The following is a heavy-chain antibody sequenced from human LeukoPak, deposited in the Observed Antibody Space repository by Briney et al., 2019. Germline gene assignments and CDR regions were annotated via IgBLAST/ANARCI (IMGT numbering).Heavy chain of an antibody. J-gene: IGHJ4*02. CDR2: ISAYNGNT. V-gene: IGHV1-18*01. Sequence: ASVKVSCXASGYTFTSYGISWVRLAPGQGLEWMGWISAYNGNTNYAQKLQGRVTMTTDTSTSTAYMELRSLRSDDTAVYYCARDSSSWDQIDYWGQGTLVTVSS. D-gene: IGHD6-13*01. CDR3: ARDSSSWDQIDY. CDR1: GYTFTSYG.